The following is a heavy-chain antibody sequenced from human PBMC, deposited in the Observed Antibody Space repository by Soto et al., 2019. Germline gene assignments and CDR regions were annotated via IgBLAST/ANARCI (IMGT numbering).Heavy chain of an antibody. CDR2: IYWNDDK. CDR1: GFSLSTSGVG. J-gene: IGHJ4*02. CDR3: AHRQRIAARPRYYFDY. Sequence: QITLKESGPTLVKPTQTLTLTCTFSGFSLSTSGVGVGWIRQPPGKALEWLALIYWNDDKRYSPSLKSRLTITKDPSTNQVVLTMTNMDPVDTATYYCAHRQRIAARPRYYFDYWGQGTLVTVSS. D-gene: IGHD6-6*01. V-gene: IGHV2-5*01.